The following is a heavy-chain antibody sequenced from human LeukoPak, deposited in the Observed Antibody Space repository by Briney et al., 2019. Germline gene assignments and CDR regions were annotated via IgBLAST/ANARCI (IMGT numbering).Heavy chain of an antibody. CDR3: AKSCSSTSCPFDY. D-gene: IGHD2-2*01. J-gene: IGHJ4*02. V-gene: IGHV3-23*01. Sequence: PGGSLRLSCAASGFTFSIYAMNWVRQAPGKGLEWVATVSGSGGSTYCADSVKGRFTLSRDNSKNTLYLQMNSLRAEDTAVYYCAKSCSSTSCPFDYWGQGTLVTVSS. CDR2: VSGSGGST. CDR1: GFTFSIYA.